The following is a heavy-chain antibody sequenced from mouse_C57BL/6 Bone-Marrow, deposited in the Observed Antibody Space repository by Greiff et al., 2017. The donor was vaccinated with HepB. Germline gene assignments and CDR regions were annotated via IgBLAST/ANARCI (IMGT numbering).Heavy chain of an antibody. Sequence: EVKLVESGGGLVQPGGSLKLSCAASGFTFSDYYMYWVRQTPEKRLEWVAYISNGGGSTYYPDTVKGRFTISRDNAKNTLYLQMSRLKSEDTAMYYCARPITTVVPSMDYWGQGTSVTVSS. CDR2: ISNGGGST. D-gene: IGHD1-1*01. J-gene: IGHJ4*01. V-gene: IGHV5-12*01. CDR1: GFTFSDYY. CDR3: ARPITTVVPSMDY.